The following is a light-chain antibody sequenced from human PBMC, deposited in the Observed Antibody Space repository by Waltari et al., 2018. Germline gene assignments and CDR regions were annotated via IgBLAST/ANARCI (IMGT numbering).Light chain of an antibody. CDR2: WAS. V-gene: IGKV4-1*01. Sequence: DIVLTQAPDSLAVSLGERATNPCESSQSVLYTSNNKNYLTWYQQKPGQPPKLLISWASTRESGVPDRFSGSGSGTDFTLTISSLQAEDVAVYFCQQSNNWPWTFGQGTKVEIK. CDR1: QSVLYTSNNKNY. CDR3: QQSNNWPWT. J-gene: IGKJ1*01.